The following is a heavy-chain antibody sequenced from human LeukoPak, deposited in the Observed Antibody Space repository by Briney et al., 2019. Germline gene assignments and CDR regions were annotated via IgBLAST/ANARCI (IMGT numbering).Heavy chain of an antibody. V-gene: IGHV4-4*07. CDR3: ARDPAPDAFDI. J-gene: IGHJ3*02. CDR1: GPSISSYS. Sequence: SETLSLTCTVSGPSISSYSWSWIRQPAGKGLEWIGRIYSSGSTNYNPSLKSRVTMSADTSKNHFSLKLSSVTAADTAVYYCARDPAPDAFDIWGQGTMVTVSS. CDR2: IYSSGST.